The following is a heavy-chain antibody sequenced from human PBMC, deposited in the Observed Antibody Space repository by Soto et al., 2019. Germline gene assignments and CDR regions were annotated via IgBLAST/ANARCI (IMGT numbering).Heavy chain of an antibody. CDR2: RYYSEST. Sequence: PSETLSLTCPVSGGSITTGGYYWSWIRQLPGKGLEWIGHRYYSESTYYNPSLKSRVSISLDTSKNQFSLKLSFVTAADTAMYYCARTKCSGGSCYSWSPDYWGQGTPVTVSS. CDR1: GGSITTGGYY. V-gene: IGHV4-31*03. CDR3: ARTKCSGGSCYSWSPDY. D-gene: IGHD2-15*01. J-gene: IGHJ4*02.